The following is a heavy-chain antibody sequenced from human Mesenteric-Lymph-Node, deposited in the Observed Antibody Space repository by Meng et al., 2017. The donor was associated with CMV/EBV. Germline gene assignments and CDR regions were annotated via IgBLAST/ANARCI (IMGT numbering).Heavy chain of an antibody. J-gene: IGHJ6*02. D-gene: IGHD5-18*01. CDR1: GFTFTTYG. CDR3: ATLPFDSYGYGGMDV. CDR2: ISSSSSYI. Sequence: GESLKISCVASGFTFTTYGMNWVRQAPGKGLEWVSSISSSSSYIYYADSVKGRFTISRDNAKNSLYLQMNSLRAEDTAVYYCATLPFDSYGYGGMDVWGQGTTVTVSS. V-gene: IGHV3-21*01.